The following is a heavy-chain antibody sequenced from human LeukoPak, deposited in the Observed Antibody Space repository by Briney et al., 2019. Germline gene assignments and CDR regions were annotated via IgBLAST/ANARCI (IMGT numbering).Heavy chain of an antibody. CDR1: GYSVTSGYY. CDR2: IYHRGTT. D-gene: IGHD3-22*01. V-gene: IGHV4-38-2*02. J-gene: IGHJ4*02. CDR3: AQYDSGGYYSAY. Sequence: SETLSLTCSLSGYSVTSGYYWGWIRQPPGKGLEWIGTIYHRGTTYYNSSLKNRVTISIDKSKNHFTLNLTSVIAADTAVYYCAQYDSGGYYSAYWGQGTLATVSS.